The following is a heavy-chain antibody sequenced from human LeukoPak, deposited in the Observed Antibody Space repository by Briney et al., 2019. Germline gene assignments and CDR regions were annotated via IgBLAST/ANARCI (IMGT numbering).Heavy chain of an antibody. V-gene: IGHV4-59*01. J-gene: IGHJ5*02. CDR3: AGPTCLRGGYCSTNP. CDR2: IYYSGST. D-gene: IGHD2-2*01. Sequence: PSETLSLTCSVSGGSISSYYWSWIRQPPGKGLEWIGYIYYSGSTNYNPSLKSRVTISVDTSKNQFSLKLSSVTATDTAVYYCAGPTCLRGGYCSTNPWGQGTLVTVSS. CDR1: GGSISSYY.